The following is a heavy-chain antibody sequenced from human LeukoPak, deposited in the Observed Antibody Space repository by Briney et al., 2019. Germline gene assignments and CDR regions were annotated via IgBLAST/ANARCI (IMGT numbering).Heavy chain of an antibody. Sequence: PSETLSLTCTASSGSISSYYLSWIRQPPGKGLEWIGYVYYSGSANYNPPLKSRVTISVDTSKNQFSLKLSSVTAADTAVYYCARHEKLGQFDYWGQGTQVTVSS. V-gene: IGHV4-59*08. D-gene: IGHD3-10*01. CDR3: ARHEKLGQFDY. CDR2: VYYSGSA. CDR1: SGSISSYY. J-gene: IGHJ4*02.